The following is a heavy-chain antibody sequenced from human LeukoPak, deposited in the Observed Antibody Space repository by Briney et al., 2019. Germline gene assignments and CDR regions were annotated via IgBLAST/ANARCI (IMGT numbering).Heavy chain of an antibody. Sequence: ASETLSLTCAVSGGSFSTADYSWTWVRQPPGKGLEWIGYVYYSGTTYYNPSLKSRVSMSLDASKNHLSLKLTSVTAADTAVYFCARSATVTTSFLHWGQGTLVTVSS. J-gene: IGHJ4*02. CDR2: VYYSGTT. CDR3: ARSATVTTSFLH. V-gene: IGHV4-30-4*07. D-gene: IGHD4-11*01. CDR1: GGSFSTADYS.